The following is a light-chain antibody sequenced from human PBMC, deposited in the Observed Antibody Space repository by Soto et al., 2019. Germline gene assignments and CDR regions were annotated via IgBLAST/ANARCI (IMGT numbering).Light chain of an antibody. Sequence: IQLTQSPPSLSASIGDRVTITCRASQGISSYLAWYRQKAGKAPELLIEAASTLQSGVPSRFSGSGSGTDFALTISSLQPEDFATYYCQQLKRYPLSFGGGTKVEIK. CDR2: AAS. CDR1: QGISSY. V-gene: IGKV1-9*01. CDR3: QQLKRYPLS. J-gene: IGKJ4*01.